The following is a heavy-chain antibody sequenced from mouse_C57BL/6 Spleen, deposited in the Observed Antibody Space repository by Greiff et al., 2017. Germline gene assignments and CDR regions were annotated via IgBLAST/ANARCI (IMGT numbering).Heavy chain of an antibody. CDR3: AKTAVVAKDDAMDY. Sequence: VQLMESGPELVKPGASVKISCKASGYSFTGYYMTWVKQSPEKSLEWIGEINPSTGGTNYNQKFKATATLSVDKSSSTAYMQLKSLTSEDSAVYYCAKTAVVAKDDAMDYWGQGTSVTVSS. D-gene: IGHD1-1*01. CDR1: GYSFTGYY. V-gene: IGHV1-42*01. J-gene: IGHJ4*01. CDR2: INPSTGGT.